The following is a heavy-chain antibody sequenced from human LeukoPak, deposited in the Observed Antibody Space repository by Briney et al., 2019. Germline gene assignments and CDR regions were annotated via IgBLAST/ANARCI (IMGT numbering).Heavy chain of an antibody. V-gene: IGHV1-18*01. CDR2: ISAYNGNT. J-gene: IGHJ4*02. CDR1: GYTFTSYG. CDR3: ATGNDYGGSSDY. D-gene: IGHD4-23*01. Sequence: VASVKVSCKASGYTFTSYGISWVRQAPGQGLEWMGWISAYNGNTNYAQKLQGRVTMTTDTSTSTAYMELRSLRSDDTAAYYCATGNDYGGSSDYWGQGTLVTVSS.